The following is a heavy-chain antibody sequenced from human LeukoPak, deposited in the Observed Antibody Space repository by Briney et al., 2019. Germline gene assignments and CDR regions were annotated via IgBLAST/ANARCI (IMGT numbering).Heavy chain of an antibody. CDR2: ISYDGSNK. D-gene: IGHD3-10*01. J-gene: IGHJ4*02. CDR3: ARDAYGSGSYYLDY. Sequence: GGSLRLSCAASGFTISSYAMHWVRQAPGKGLEWVAVISYDGSNKYYADSVKGRFTISRDNSKNTLYLQMNSLRAEDTAVYYCARDAYGSGSYYLDYWGQGTLVTVSS. V-gene: IGHV3-30*01. CDR1: GFTISSYA.